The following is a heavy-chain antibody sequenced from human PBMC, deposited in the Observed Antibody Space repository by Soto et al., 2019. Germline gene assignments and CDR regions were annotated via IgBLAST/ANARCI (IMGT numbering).Heavy chain of an antibody. J-gene: IGHJ5*02. Sequence: ALTLPRPNSVVTVSRYRINLVPPTPGKGPEWVSSISSSSSYIYYADSVKGRFTISRDNAKNSLYLQMNSLRAEDTAVYYCARDIVVVPAAYNWFDPWGQGTLVTVSS. CDR3: ARDIVVVPAAYNWFDP. V-gene: IGHV3-21*01. CDR1: VVTVSRYR. CDR2: ISSSSSYI. D-gene: IGHD2-2*01.